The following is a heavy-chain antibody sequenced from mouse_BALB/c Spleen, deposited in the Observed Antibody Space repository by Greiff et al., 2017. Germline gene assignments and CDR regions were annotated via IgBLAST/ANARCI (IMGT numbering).Heavy chain of an antibody. V-gene: IGHV5-17*02. CDR3: ARSIHYYGYDY. Sequence: DVKLVESGGGLVKPGGSLKLSCAASGFTFSSFGMHWVRQAPEKGLEWVAYISSGSSTIYYADTVKGRFTISRDNPKNTLFLQMTSLRSEDTAMYYCARSIHYYGYDYWGQGTTLTVSS. CDR2: ISSGSSTI. D-gene: IGHD1-2*01. CDR1: GFTFSSFG. J-gene: IGHJ2*01.